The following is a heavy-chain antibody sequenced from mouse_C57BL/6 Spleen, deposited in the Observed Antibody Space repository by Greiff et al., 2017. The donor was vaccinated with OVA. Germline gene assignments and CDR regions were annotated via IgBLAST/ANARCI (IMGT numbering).Heavy chain of an antibody. Sequence: EVQRVESGGDLVKPGGSLKLSCAASGFTFSSYGMSWVRQTPDKRLEWVATISSGGSYTYYPDSVKGRFTISRDNAKNTLYLQMSSLKSEDTAMYYCARNSLYYYGSSLSYCDYWGQGTTLTVSS. CDR2: ISSGGSYT. CDR3: ARNSLYYYGSSLSYCDY. J-gene: IGHJ2*01. V-gene: IGHV5-6*01. CDR1: GFTFSSYG. D-gene: IGHD1-1*01.